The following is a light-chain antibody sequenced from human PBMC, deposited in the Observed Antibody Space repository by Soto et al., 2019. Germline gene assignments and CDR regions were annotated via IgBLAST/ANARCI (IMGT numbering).Light chain of an antibody. CDR1: SSDVGGYNY. CDR3: SSYTSSSTYV. J-gene: IGLJ1*01. V-gene: IGLV2-14*01. Sequence: QSVLTQSASVSASPGQSITISCTGTSSDVGGYNYVSWYQQHPGKAPKVMIYDVSNRPSGVSNRFSGSKSGNTAFLIIFGLQAEDEADYYCSSYTSSSTYVFGTGTKV. CDR2: DVS.